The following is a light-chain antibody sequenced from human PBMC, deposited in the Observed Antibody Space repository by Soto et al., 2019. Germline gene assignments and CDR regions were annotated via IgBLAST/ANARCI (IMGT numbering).Light chain of an antibody. V-gene: IGKV2-30*02. CDR2: KVS. CDR3: MQGTHRPTT. CDR1: QSLLHTNAYNY. J-gene: IGKJ5*01. Sequence: VMTQLALSLSVTPGEPASISCRSIQSLLHTNAYNYLDWYLQKPGQSPRRXIYKVSDRDSGVPDRFSGSGSGTDFVLKISRVEAEDVGVYYCMQGTHRPTTFGQGTRLEIK.